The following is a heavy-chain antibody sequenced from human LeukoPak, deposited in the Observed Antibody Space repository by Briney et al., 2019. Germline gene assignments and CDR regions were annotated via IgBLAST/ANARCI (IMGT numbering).Heavy chain of an antibody. J-gene: IGHJ6*02. CDR1: GGSISSGGYY. CDR3: ARDHGSPVSGYGSGPYIMDV. Sequence: SQTLSLTCTVSGGSISSGGYYWSWIRQPPGKGLEWIGYIFYTGSTNYNPSLKSRVTISLDTSKNQFSLKLSSVTAADTAIYYCARDHGSPVSGYGSGPYIMDVWGQGTTVTVSS. CDR2: IFYTGST. V-gene: IGHV4-61*08. D-gene: IGHD3-10*01.